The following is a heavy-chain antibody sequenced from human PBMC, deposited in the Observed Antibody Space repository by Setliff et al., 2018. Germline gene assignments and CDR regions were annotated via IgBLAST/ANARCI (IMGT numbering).Heavy chain of an antibody. J-gene: IGHJ6*03. V-gene: IGHV1-3*03. CDR1: GYTFTNYA. CDR3: ARGRPTANPYYYYYMDV. D-gene: IGHD4-4*01. CDR2: INAGNGDT. Sequence: VASVKVSCKASGYTFTNYAIHWVRQAPGQRLEWMGWINAGNGDTKYSQDFQGRVTITRDTSASTAYMDLSSLRSDDMAVYYCARGRPTANPYYYYYMDVWGKGTTVTVSS.